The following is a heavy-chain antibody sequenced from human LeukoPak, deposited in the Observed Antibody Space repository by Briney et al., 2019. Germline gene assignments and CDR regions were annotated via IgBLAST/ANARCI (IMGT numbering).Heavy chain of an antibody. D-gene: IGHD3-9*01. Sequence: ASVKVSCKASGYIFTDSYMHWVRQAPGQGLEWMGRINPKSGGTDYAQKFQGRVTMTRDTSISTAYMELSRLRSDDTAVYYCARDSDWLSYYYFDYWGQGTLVTVSS. V-gene: IGHV1-2*06. CDR3: ARDSDWLSYYYFDY. J-gene: IGHJ4*02. CDR1: GYIFTDSY. CDR2: INPKSGGT.